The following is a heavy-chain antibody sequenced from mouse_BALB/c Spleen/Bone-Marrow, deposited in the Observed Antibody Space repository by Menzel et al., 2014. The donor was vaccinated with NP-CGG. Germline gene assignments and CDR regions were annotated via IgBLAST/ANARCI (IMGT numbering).Heavy chain of an antibody. Sequence: DVKLAESGAELVKPGASVKLSCTASGFNIKDTYMHWVKQRPEQGLEWIGRIDPANGNIKYDPKFQGKATITADTSSNTAYLQLSSLTSEDTAVYYCAPYYYGRWFANWGQGTLVTVSA. CDR1: GFNIKDTY. J-gene: IGHJ3*01. V-gene: IGHV14-3*02. CDR3: APYYYGRWFAN. CDR2: IDPANGNI. D-gene: IGHD1-1*01.